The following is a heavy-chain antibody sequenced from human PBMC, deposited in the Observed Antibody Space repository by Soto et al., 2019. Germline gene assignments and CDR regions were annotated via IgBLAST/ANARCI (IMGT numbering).Heavy chain of an antibody. CDR1: GGTFSSYA. CDR2: IIPIFGTA. V-gene: IGHV1-69*13. Sequence: SVKVSCKASGGTFSSYAISWVRQAPGQGLEWMGGIIPIFGTANYAQKFQGRATITADESTSTAYMELSSLRSEDTAVYYCASRRYDSSGYPTPMDVWGQGTTVTVSS. J-gene: IGHJ6*02. CDR3: ASRRYDSSGYPTPMDV. D-gene: IGHD3-22*01.